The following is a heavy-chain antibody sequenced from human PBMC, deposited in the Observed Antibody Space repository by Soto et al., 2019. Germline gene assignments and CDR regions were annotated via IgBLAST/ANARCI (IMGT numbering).Heavy chain of an antibody. D-gene: IGHD1-26*01. Sequence: ASVEASSKASGYTFTSYAMHWVRQAPGQRLEWMGWINAGNGNTKYSQKFQGRVTITRDTSASTAYMELSSLRSEDTAVYYCARGLGLYYFDYWGQGTLVTVSS. CDR1: GYTFTSYA. J-gene: IGHJ4*02. CDR2: INAGNGNT. V-gene: IGHV1-3*01. CDR3: ARGLGLYYFDY.